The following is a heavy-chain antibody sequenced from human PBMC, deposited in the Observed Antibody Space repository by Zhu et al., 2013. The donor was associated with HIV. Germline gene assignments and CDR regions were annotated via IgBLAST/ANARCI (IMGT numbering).Heavy chain of an antibody. J-gene: IGHJ4*02. CDR2: INHSGST. CDR3: ARVRQFYSGSYYYYFDY. CDR1: GGSFSGYY. D-gene: IGHD1-26*01. Sequence: QVQLQQWGAGLLKPSETLSLTCAVYGGSFSGYYWSWIRQPPGKGLEWIGEINHSGSTNYNPSLKSRVTISVDTSKNQFSLKLSSVTAADTAVYYCARVRQFYSGSYYYYFDYWGQGTLVTVSS. V-gene: IGHV4-34*01.